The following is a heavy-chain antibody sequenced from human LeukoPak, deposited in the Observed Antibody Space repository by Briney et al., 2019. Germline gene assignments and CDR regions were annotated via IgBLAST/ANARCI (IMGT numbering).Heavy chain of an antibody. V-gene: IGHV3-74*03. CDR3: ARGRYYGMAV. CDR2: INSDGSIT. Sequence: GGSLRLSCAASGFTFSTFWMHWVRQAPGKGLVWVSGINSDGSITTYADSVKGRFTISRDNAENTLYLQMNSLRAEDTAVYYCARGRYYGMAVWGQGTTVTVSS. CDR1: GFTFSTFW. J-gene: IGHJ6*02.